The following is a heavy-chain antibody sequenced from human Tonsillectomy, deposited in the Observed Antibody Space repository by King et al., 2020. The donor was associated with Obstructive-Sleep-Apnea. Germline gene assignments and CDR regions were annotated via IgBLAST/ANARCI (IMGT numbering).Heavy chain of an antibody. J-gene: IGHJ4*02. CDR3: ARDAGVMDTAMVYYFDY. CDR1: GFTFSSYA. CDR2: ISSSGGST. D-gene: IGHD5-18*01. Sequence: VQLVESGGGLVQPGGSLRLSCAASGFTFSSYAMSWVRQAPGKGLEWVSSISSSGGSTYYADSVKGRFTISRDNSKNTLYLHMNSLRAEDTAEYYCARDAGVMDTAMVYYFDYWCQGTLVTVSS. V-gene: IGHV3-23*04.